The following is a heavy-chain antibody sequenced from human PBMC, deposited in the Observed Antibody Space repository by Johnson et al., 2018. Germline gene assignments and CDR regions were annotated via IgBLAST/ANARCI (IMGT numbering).Heavy chain of an antibody. CDR3: ARGHLFHFAFDI. CDR1: GFTFSSYS. Sequence: EVQLVESGGGLVKPGGSLRLSCAASGFTFSSYSMNWVRQAPGKGLEWVSSISSSSSYIYYADSVKGRFTISRDNAKNSLYLQMNSLRAEDTAVYYCARGHLFHFAFDIGGQGTMVTVSS. CDR2: ISSSSSYI. J-gene: IGHJ3*02. V-gene: IGHV3-21*01. D-gene: IGHD3-10*01.